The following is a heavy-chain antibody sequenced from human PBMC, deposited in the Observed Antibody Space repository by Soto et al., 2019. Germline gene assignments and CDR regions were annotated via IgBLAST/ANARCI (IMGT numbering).Heavy chain of an antibody. D-gene: IGHD2-2*01. CDR1: GFTFSSYA. CDR2: ISGSGGST. V-gene: IGHV3-23*01. CDR3: AKPLVKDIVVVPAACFDY. Sequence: LRLSCAASGFTFSSYAMSWVRQAPGKGLEWVSAISGSGGSTYYADSVKGRFTISRDNSKNALYLQMNSLRAEDTAVYYCAKPLVKDIVVVPAACFDYWGQGTLVTVSS. J-gene: IGHJ4*02.